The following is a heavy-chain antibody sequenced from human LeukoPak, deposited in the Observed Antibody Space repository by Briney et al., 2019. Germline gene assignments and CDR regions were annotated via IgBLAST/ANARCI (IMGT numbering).Heavy chain of an antibody. CDR3: ARGSKGDYDYVWGSYRPLFDY. CDR1: GFTFSNYW. J-gene: IGHJ4*02. CDR2: IKHDGSDQ. D-gene: IGHD3-16*02. V-gene: IGHV3-7*01. Sequence: PGGSLRLSCAASGFTFSNYWLTWVRQAPGKGLEWVANIKHDGSDQYYLDSVKGRFTISRDNAKNSLYLQMNSLRAEDTAVYYCARGSKGDYDYVWGSYRPLFDYWGQGTLVTVSS.